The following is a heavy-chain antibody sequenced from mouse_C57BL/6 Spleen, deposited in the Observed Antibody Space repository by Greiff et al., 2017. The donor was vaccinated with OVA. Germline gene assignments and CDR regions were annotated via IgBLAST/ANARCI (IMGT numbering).Heavy chain of an antibody. J-gene: IGHJ2*01. V-gene: IGHV5-17*01. Sequence: EVQVVESGGGLVKPGGSLKLSCAASGFTFSDYGMHWVRQAPEKGLGWVAYIVSGSSPISYAANVQGRFTISRDNAKHTLVLQMTSLRSEDTAMYYCARRGDGYYFDYWGQGTTLTVSS. D-gene: IGHD3-3*01. CDR1: GFTFSDYG. CDR3: ARRGDGYYFDY. CDR2: IVSGSSPI.